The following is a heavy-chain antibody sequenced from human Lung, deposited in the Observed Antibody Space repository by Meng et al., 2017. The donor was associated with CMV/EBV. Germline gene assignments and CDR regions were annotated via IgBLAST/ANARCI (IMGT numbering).Heavy chain of an antibody. Sequence: QVQLEEAGPGLVKTSGTLSLTCAVSGGSIRSSNWWSWVRQPPGQGLEWIGEIYHSGSTNYNPSLKSRVTISVDKSKTQFSLNLSSVTAADTAVYYCARVGQWMPIDYWGQGTLVTVSS. CDR2: IYHSGST. CDR1: GGSIRSSNW. CDR3: ARVGQWMPIDY. D-gene: IGHD6-19*01. V-gene: IGHV4-4*02. J-gene: IGHJ4*02.